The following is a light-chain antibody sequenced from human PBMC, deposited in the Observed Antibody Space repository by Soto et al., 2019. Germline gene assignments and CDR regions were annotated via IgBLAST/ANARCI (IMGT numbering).Light chain of an antibody. Sequence: IQITQSPSTLSASVGDTVTITCRASQTISRWLAWYQQKPGKAPRLLIYTASTLESGVQSRFSASGSGTEFPLTISSLPPDDFATYYCQEYNNYWTFGQGTQVDIK. CDR1: QTISRW. CDR3: QEYNNYWT. CDR2: TAS. J-gene: IGKJ1*01. V-gene: IGKV1-5*01.